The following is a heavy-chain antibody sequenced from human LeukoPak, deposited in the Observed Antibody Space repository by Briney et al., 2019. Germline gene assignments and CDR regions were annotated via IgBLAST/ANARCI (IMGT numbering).Heavy chain of an antibody. CDR3: ARGRDGRVPAAIRDYYYYYMDV. D-gene: IGHD2-2*01. J-gene: IGHJ6*03. Sequence: GGSLRLSCAASGFTFSSYSMDWVRQAPGKELEWVSSISSSSSYIYYADSVKGRFTISRDNAKNSLYLQMNSLRAEDTAVYYCARGRDGRVPAAIRDYYYYYMDVWGKGTTVTVSS. CDR1: GFTFSSYS. V-gene: IGHV3-21*01. CDR2: ISSSSSYI.